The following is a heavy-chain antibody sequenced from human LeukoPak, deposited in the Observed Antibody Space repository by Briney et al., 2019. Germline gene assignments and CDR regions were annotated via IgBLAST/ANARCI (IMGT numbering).Heavy chain of an antibody. Sequence: GGSLRLSCAASGFTFSSYSMNWVRQAPGKGLEWVSSISSSSAYIYYADSVKGRCTISRDNSKNTLYLQMSSLRAEDTAVYYCGLAAYYYDSSGSDDAFDIWGQGTMVIVSS. CDR2: ISSSSAYI. J-gene: IGHJ3*02. D-gene: IGHD3-22*01. CDR1: GFTFSSYS. V-gene: IGHV3-21*01. CDR3: GLAAYYYDSSGSDDAFDI.